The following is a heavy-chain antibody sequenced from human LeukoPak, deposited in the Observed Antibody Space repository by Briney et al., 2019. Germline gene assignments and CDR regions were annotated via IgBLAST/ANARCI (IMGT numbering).Heavy chain of an antibody. D-gene: IGHD1-7*01. J-gene: IGHJ6*03. CDR3: AKDGNWNYVGYYYYYMDV. CDR2: IRYDGSNK. V-gene: IGHV3-30*02. CDR1: GFTFSSYG. Sequence: GGSLRLSCAASGFTFSSYGMHWVRQAPGKGLEWVAFIRYDGSNKYYADPVKGRFTISRDNSKNTLYLQMNSLRAEDTAVYYCAKDGNWNYVGYYYYYMDVWGKGTTVTVSS.